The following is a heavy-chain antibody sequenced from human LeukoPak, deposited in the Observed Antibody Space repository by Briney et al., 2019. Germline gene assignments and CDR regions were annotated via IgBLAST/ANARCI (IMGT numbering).Heavy chain of an antibody. CDR3: ARANGGYCSSTSCSLHYYGMDV. J-gene: IGHJ6*04. Sequence: GGSLRLSCAASGFTFSSYEMNWVRQAPGKGLERVSYISSSGSTIYYADSVKGRFTISRDNAKNSLYLQMNSLRAEDTAVYYCARANGGYCSSTSCSLHYYGMDVWGKGTTVTVSS. CDR2: ISSSGSTI. V-gene: IGHV3-48*03. D-gene: IGHD2-2*01. CDR1: GFTFSSYE.